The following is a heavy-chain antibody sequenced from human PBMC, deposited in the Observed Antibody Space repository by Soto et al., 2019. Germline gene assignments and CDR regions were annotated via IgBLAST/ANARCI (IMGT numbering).Heavy chain of an antibody. V-gene: IGHV1-69*02. Sequence: QVQLVQSGAEVKKPGSSVKVSCKASGGTFSSYTISWVRQAPGQGLEWMGRIIPILGIANYAQKFQGRVTITADKSTSTAYMELSRLRSEDTAVYYCAMWGGGTTVTSYGMDVWGQGTTVTVSS. CDR1: GGTFSSYT. D-gene: IGHD4-17*01. J-gene: IGHJ6*02. CDR3: AMWGGGTTVTSYGMDV. CDR2: IIPILGIA.